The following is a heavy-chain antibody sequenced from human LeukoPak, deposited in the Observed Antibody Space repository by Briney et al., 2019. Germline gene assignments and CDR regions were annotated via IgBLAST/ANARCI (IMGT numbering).Heavy chain of an antibody. CDR3: ARDGAWDFWSGYRTLLYYYYMDV. CDR1: GFTFSSYA. V-gene: IGHV3-64*01. J-gene: IGHJ6*03. Sequence: GGSLRLSCAASGFTFSSYAMHWVRQAPGKGLEYVSAISSNGGSTYYANSVKGRFTISRDNSKNTLYLQMGSLRAEDMAVYYCARDGAWDFWSGYRTLLYYYYMDVWGKGTTVTVSS. CDR2: ISSNGGST. D-gene: IGHD3-3*01.